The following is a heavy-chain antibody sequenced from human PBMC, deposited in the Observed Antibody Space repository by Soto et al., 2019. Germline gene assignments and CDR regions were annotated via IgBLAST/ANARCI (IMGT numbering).Heavy chain of an antibody. J-gene: IGHJ4*02. CDR1: GFTFSSYA. V-gene: IGHV3-30-3*01. Sequence: QVQLVESGGGVVQPGRSLRLSCAASGFTFSSYAMHWVRQAPGKGLEWVAVISYDGSNKYYADSVKGRFTISRDNSKNTLYLQMNSLRAEVTAVYYCARGQPIVVVLEGSFDYWGQGTLVTVSS. CDR3: ARGQPIVVVLEGSFDY. CDR2: ISYDGSNK. D-gene: IGHD3-22*01.